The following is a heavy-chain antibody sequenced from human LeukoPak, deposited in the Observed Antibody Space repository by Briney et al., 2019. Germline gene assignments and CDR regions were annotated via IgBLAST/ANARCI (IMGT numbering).Heavy chain of an antibody. Sequence: GGSLRLSCVASGFTFRSYSLSWVRQAPGKGLQWISTISSGAGSTFYADSVKGRFTISKDTSENTLSLHMNSLRPEDTAVYYCVKGGASSSEGGWGQGTLVTVSS. V-gene: IGHV3-23*01. D-gene: IGHD6-6*01. J-gene: IGHJ4*02. CDR3: VKGGASSSEGG. CDR2: ISSGAGST. CDR1: GFTFRSYS.